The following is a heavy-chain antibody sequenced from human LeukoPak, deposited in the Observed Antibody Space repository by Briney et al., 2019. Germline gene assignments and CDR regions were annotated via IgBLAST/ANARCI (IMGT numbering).Heavy chain of an antibody. CDR3: ARTYDYIWGSFRSHSFDS. Sequence: SETLSLTCTVSGGSISTSSTYYWGWIRQPPGKGLEWIGSIYYSGSTYYNPSLKSRVTISVDASKNQFSLKLSSVTAADTGVYYCARTYDYIWGSFRSHSFDSWGQGTLVTVSS. D-gene: IGHD3-16*02. CDR1: GGSISTSSTYY. V-gene: IGHV4-39*01. J-gene: IGHJ4*02. CDR2: IYYSGST.